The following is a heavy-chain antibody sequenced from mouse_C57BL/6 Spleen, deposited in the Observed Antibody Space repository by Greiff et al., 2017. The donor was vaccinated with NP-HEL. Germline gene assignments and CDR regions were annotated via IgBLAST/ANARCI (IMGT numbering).Heavy chain of an antibody. D-gene: IGHD1-1*01. CDR2: IRLKSDNYAT. CDR1: GFTFSNYW. V-gene: IGHV6-3*01. CDR3: TAPAVALDY. J-gene: IGHJ2*01. Sequence: EVKLMESGGGLVQPGGSMKLSCVASGFTFSNYWMNWVRQSPEKGLEWVAQIRLKSDNYATHYAESVKGRFTISRDDSKSSVYLQMNNLRAEDTGMYYCTAPAVALDYWGQGTTLTVSS.